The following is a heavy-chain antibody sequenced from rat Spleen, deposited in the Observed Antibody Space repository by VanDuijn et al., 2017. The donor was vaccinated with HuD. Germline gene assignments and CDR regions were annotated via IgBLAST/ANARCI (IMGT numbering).Heavy chain of an antibody. V-gene: IGHV5-22*01. CDR2: ISYDGDTT. Sequence: EVQLVESGGGLVQPGRSMRLSCAASGFTFSDYGMAWVRQAPKKGLEWVAYISYDGDTTYYRDSVKGRFTISRDNAKSTLYLQMSSLRSEDTATYYCTRGYAHYWGQGVMVTVSS. CDR3: TRGYAHY. J-gene: IGHJ2*01. D-gene: IGHD1-12*03. CDR1: GFTFSDYG.